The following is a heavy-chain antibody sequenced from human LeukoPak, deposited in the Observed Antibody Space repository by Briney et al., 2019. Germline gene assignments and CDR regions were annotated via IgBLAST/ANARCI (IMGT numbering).Heavy chain of an antibody. V-gene: IGHV4-61*02. CDR3: ARGNNPKDIVVPHYGMDV. D-gene: IGHD2-2*01. J-gene: IGHJ6*02. CDR1: GGSISSGSYY. CDR2: IYTSGST. Sequence: SETLSLTCTVSGGSISSGSYYWSWIRQPAGKGLEWIGRIYTSGSTNYNPSLKSRVTISVDTSKNQFSLKLSSVTAADTAVYYCARGNNPKDIVVPHYGMDVWGQGTTVTVSS.